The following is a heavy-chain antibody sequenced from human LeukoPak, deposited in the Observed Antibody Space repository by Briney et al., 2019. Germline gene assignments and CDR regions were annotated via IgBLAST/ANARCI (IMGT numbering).Heavy chain of an antibody. D-gene: IGHD2-2*02. CDR3: ARLYCSSTSCYMAGYYYYGMDV. J-gene: IGHJ6*02. CDR1: GYTFTSYG. Sequence: ASVKVSCKASGYTFTSYGISWVRQAPGQGLEWMGWISAYNGNTNYAQKLQGRVTMTTDTSTSTAYMELRSLRSDDTAVYYCARLYCSSTSCYMAGYYYYGMDVWGQGTTVTVSS. V-gene: IGHV1-18*01. CDR2: ISAYNGNT.